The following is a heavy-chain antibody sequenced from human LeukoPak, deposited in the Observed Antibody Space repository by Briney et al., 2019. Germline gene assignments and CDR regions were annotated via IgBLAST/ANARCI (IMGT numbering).Heavy chain of an antibody. V-gene: IGHV3-53*01. D-gene: IGHD3-22*01. J-gene: IGHJ4*02. CDR3: ARRAGDYSHPYDY. CDR2: IYSGGST. CDR1: GFTFSSYG. Sequence: GGSLRLSCAASGFTFSSYGMSWVRQTPGKGLEWVSFIYSGGSTHYSDSVKGRFTISRDNSKNTLYLQMNSLRAEDTAVYYCARRAGDYSHPYDYWGQGTLVTVSS.